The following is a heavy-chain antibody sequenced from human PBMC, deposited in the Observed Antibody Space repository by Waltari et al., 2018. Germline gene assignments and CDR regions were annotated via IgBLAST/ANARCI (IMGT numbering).Heavy chain of an antibody. CDR2: ISSSSSYI. Sequence: EVQLVESGGGLVKPGGSLRLSCAASGFTFSSYSMNWVRQAPGKGLEWVSSISSSSSYIYYADSVKGRFTSSRDNAKNSLYLQMNSLRAEDTAVYYCARDLSSWDYYYYYMDVWGKGTTVTVSS. J-gene: IGHJ6*03. D-gene: IGHD2-2*01. CDR3: ARDLSSWDYYYYYMDV. V-gene: IGHV3-21*01. CDR1: GFTFSSYS.